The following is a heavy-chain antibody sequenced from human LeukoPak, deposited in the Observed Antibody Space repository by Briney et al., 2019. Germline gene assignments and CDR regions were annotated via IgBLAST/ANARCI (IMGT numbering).Heavy chain of an antibody. Sequence: ASVKVSCKASGYTFTSYDINWVRQATGQGLEWMGWMNPNSGNTGYAQKFQGRVTMTRNTSISTAYMELSSLRSEDTAVYYCVRVRGRSGATSYYWGQGTLVTVSS. CDR1: GYTFTSYD. CDR2: MNPNSGNT. D-gene: IGHD1-26*01. J-gene: IGHJ4*02. V-gene: IGHV1-8*01. CDR3: VRVRGRSGATSYY.